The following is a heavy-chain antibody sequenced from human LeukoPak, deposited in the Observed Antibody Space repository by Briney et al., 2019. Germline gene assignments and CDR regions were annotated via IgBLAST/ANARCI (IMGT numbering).Heavy chain of an antibody. CDR3: ARQSCSSTSCYFSFGGAYEY. D-gene: IGHD2-2*01. Sequence: SETLSLTCTISGGSISTSHYWGWIRQAPGKGLEWVGSISHSGSTYYNPSLKSRISISVDTSKNQFSLQLSSVTAADTAVYYCARQSCSSTSCYFSFGGAYEYWGQGTLVTVSS. V-gene: IGHV4-39*01. CDR2: ISHSGST. CDR1: GGSISTSHY. J-gene: IGHJ4*02.